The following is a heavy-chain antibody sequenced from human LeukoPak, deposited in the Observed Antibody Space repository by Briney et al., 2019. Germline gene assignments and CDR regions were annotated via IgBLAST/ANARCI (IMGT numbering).Heavy chain of an antibody. D-gene: IGHD1-26*01. Sequence: SETLSLTCAVSGGSISSGDYSWSWIRQPPGKGLEWIGYIYYTGITYYNPSLKSRVTISVDTSKNQFSLKLSSVTAADTAVYYCARTGLVGARKFDYWGQGTLVTVSS. CDR1: GGSISSGDYS. V-gene: IGHV4-30-4*07. CDR2: IYYTGIT. CDR3: ARTGLVGARKFDY. J-gene: IGHJ4*02.